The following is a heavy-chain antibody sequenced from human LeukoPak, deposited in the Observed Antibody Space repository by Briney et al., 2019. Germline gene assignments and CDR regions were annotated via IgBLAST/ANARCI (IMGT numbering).Heavy chain of an antibody. D-gene: IGHD2-15*01. CDR3: ASVDEGYCSGGRCLDDAFDI. J-gene: IGHJ3*02. CDR2: IRGYNGNT. CDR1: DYTFTSYG. V-gene: IGHV1-18*01. Sequence: ASVKVSCKASDYTFTSYGITWVRQAPGQGLEWMGWIRGYNGNTNYAQKLQGRVTMTTDTSTSTGYMALRSLRSDDTAVYYCASVDEGYCSGGRCLDDAFDIWGQGTMVTVSS.